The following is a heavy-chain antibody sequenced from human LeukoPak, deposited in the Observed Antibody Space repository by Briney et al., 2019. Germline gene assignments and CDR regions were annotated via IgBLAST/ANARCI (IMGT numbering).Heavy chain of an antibody. CDR1: GFTFSCYS. Sequence: GGSLRLSCAASGFTFSCYSMNWVRQAPGKGLEWVSSISSSSSYIYYADSVKGRFTISRDNAKNSLYLQMNSLRAEDTAVYYCARDLYDSSGYPGYYFDYWGQGTLVTVSS. V-gene: IGHV3-21*01. D-gene: IGHD3-22*01. CDR3: ARDLYDSSGYPGYYFDY. CDR2: ISSSSSYI. J-gene: IGHJ4*02.